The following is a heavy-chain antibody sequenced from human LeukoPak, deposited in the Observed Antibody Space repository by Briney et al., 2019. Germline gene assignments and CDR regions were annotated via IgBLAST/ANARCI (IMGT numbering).Heavy chain of an antibody. CDR2: INHSGST. CDR1: GVSFSGYY. V-gene: IGHV4-34*01. J-gene: IGHJ4*02. Sequence: KPSETLSLTCAVYGVSFSGYYWSWIRQPPGKGLEWIGEINHSGSTNYNPSLKSRVTISVDTSKNQFSLKLSSVTAADTAVYYCARRWFGMACWGQGTLVTVSS. D-gene: IGHD3-10*01. CDR3: ARRWFGMAC.